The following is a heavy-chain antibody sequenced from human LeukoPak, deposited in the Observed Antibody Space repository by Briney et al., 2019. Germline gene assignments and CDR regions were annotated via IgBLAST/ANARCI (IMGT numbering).Heavy chain of an antibody. V-gene: IGHV3-21*01. CDR2: ISSSSSYI. Sequence: PGGSLRLSCAASGFTFSSYSMNWVRQAPGKGLEWVSSISSSSSYIYYADSVKGRFTISRDKAKKSLYLQMNSLRAEDTAVYYCARGAAGGEYYFDYWGQGTLVTVSS. CDR1: GFTFSSYS. D-gene: IGHD6-13*01. J-gene: IGHJ4*02. CDR3: ARGAAGGEYYFDY.